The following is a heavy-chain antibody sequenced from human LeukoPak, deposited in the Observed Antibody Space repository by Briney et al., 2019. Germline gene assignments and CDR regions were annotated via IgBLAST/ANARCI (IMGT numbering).Heavy chain of an antibody. CDR2: IWYDGSNK. CDR3: ARSAVRGVPFDY. D-gene: IGHD6-25*01. V-gene: IGHV3-33*01. J-gene: IGHJ4*02. CDR1: GFTFSSYG. Sequence: GGSLRLSCAASGFTFSSYGMHWVRQAPGKGLEWVAVIWYDGSNKYYADSVKGRFTISRDNSKNTLYQQINRLRAEDTAVYYCARSAVRGVPFDYWGQGTLVTVSS.